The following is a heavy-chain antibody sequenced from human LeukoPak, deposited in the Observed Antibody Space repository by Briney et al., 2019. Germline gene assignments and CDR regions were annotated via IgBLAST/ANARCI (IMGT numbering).Heavy chain of an antibody. J-gene: IGHJ3*02. V-gene: IGHV3-74*01. D-gene: IGHD5-18*01. CDR3: ARGGFTYGPATLGALDI. CDR2: ISADGRMT. CDR1: GFTFTDYW. Sequence: GGSLRLSCAASGFTFTDYWMHWVRQAPGKGLVWVSRISADGRMTDYEDSVKGRFTVSRDNDKNTLYLQMNRVRAEDTAVYYCARGGFTYGPATLGALDIWGQGTMVPVSS.